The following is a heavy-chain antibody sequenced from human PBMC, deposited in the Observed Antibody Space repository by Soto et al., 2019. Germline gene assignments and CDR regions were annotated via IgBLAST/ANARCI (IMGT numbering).Heavy chain of an antibody. CDR1: GFTFSSYA. CDR2: ISGSGGST. D-gene: IGHD3-10*01. J-gene: IGHJ6*02. Sequence: GGSLRLSCAASGFTFSSYAMSWVRQAPGKGLEWVSAISGSGGSTYYADSVKGRFTISRDNSKNTLYLQMNSLRAEDTAVYYCAKPGSGSGSDGYYYYGMDVWGQGTTVTV. CDR3: AKPGSGSGSDGYYYYGMDV. V-gene: IGHV3-23*01.